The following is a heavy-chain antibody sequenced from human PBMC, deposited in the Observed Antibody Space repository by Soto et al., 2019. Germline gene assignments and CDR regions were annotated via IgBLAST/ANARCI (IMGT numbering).Heavy chain of an antibody. Sequence: QVQLVQSGAEVKKPGSSVKVSCKASGGTFSSYAISWVRQSPGQGLEWMGGIILIFGTADYAQKFQGRVAITANASTSTAYMELSRLRSEDTVVYYCARAWGPSSYYGMGVWGQGTTVTVSS. D-gene: IGHD3-16*01. CDR3: ARAWGPSSYYGMGV. V-gene: IGHV1-69*12. CDR2: IILIFGTA. CDR1: GGTFSSYA. J-gene: IGHJ6*02.